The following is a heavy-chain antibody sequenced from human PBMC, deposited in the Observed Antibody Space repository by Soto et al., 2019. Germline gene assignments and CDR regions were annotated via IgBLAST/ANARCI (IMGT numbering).Heavy chain of an antibody. CDR2: ISGSGRST. V-gene: IGHV3-23*01. CDR1: GFTFSSYA. J-gene: IGHJ4*02. CDR3: AKNGLSNTPSAIDY. Sequence: GGSLRLACAASGFTFSSYAMSWVRQAPGKGLEWVSAISGSGRSTYYADSVKGRFTISRDNSENTLYLQMNSLRAEDTAMYFCAKNGLSNTPSAIDYWGQGTPVTVSP. D-gene: IGHD2-2*01.